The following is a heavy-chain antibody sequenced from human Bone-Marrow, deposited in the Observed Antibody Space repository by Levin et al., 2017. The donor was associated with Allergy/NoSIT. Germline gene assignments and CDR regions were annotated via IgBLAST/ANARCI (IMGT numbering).Heavy chain of an antibody. Sequence: GGSLRLSCAASGFSFSRSGMYWVRQAPGKGPEWVAFIWYDGSKTYYADSVKGRFTISRDNSKNTLFLQMNSLRAEDTAAYYSAGDSSGWDVMTSTPSFFDYWGQGTRVNVSS. D-gene: IGHD6-19*01. CDR2: IWYDGSKT. CDR1: GFSFSRSG. V-gene: IGHV3-33*07. CDR3: AGDSSGWDVMTSTPSFFDY. J-gene: IGHJ4*02.